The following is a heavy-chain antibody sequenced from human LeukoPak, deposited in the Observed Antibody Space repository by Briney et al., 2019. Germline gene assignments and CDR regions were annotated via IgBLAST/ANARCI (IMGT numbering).Heavy chain of an antibody. CDR3: ARAGVTNLLGETYWYFDL. CDR2: IEKDGSAA. J-gene: IGHJ2*01. V-gene: IGHV3-7*01. CDR1: GFTASRNY. D-gene: IGHD1-26*01. Sequence: GGSLRLSCAASGFTASRNYMTWVRQAPGKGLEWVAKIEKDGSAAYYVDSMKGRFTISRDNAENSLYLQMNSLRAEDTAVYSCARAGVTNLLGETYWYFDLWGRGTLVTVSS.